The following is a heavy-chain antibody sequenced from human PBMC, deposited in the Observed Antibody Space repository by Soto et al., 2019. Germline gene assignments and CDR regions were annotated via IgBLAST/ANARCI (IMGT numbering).Heavy chain of an antibody. Sequence: EVQLLESGGGLVQPGGSLRLSCAASGFTFSSYPMSCVRQAPGKGLEWVSAISGSGGSTYYADSVKGRFTISRGNSKNTLDLEMKSVRAEDTGVYYGAKAWYNWNEWRDDAFDIWGQGTMVTDSS. CDR1: GFTFSSYP. CDR2: ISGSGGST. D-gene: IGHD1-20*01. J-gene: IGHJ3*02. V-gene: IGHV3-23*01. CDR3: AKAWYNWNEWRDDAFDI.